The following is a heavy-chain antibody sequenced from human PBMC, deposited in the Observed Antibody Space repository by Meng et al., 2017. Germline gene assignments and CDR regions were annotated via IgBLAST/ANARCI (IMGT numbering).Heavy chain of an antibody. CDR1: GGSSSSSNW. J-gene: IGHJ4*02. D-gene: IGHD6-19*01. CDR2: IYHSGST. Sequence: GQLQESGPGLVKPSGPLSLTCAVSGGSSSSSNWWSWVRQPPGKGLEWIGEIYHSGSTNYNPSLKSRVTISVDKSKNQFSLKLSSVTAADTAVYYCARGRYSSGWDRFDYWGQGTLVTVSS. V-gene: IGHV4-4*02. CDR3: ARGRYSSGWDRFDY.